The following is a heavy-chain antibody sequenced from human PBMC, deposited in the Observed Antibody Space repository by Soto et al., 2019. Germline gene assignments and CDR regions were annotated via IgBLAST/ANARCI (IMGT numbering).Heavy chain of an antibody. V-gene: IGHV4-4*02. Sequence: QVQLQESGPGLVKPSGTLSLTCAVSGGSISSSNWWSWVRQPPGKGLEWIGEIYHSGSTNYNPSLKSRVTISIDKSKDQFALKLTSVTAADTAVYYCACSIREGFGFDPWGQGSLVTVSS. CDR1: GGSISSSNW. CDR2: IYHSGST. D-gene: IGHD3-10*02. J-gene: IGHJ5*02. CDR3: ACSIREGFGFDP.